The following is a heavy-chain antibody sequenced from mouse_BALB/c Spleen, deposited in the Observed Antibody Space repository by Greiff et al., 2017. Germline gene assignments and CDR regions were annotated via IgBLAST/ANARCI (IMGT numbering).Heavy chain of an antibody. CDR1: GYTFTSYT. D-gene: IGHD1-1*01. J-gene: IGHJ3*01. CDR3: ASYGGAWFAY. Sequence: QVQLQQSAAELARPGASVKMSCKASGYTFTSYTMHWVKQRPGQGLEWIGYINPSSGYTEYNQKFKDKTTLTADKSSSTAYMQLSSLTSEDSAVYYCASYGGAWFAYWGQGTLVTVSA. V-gene: IGHV1-4*02. CDR2: INPSSGYT.